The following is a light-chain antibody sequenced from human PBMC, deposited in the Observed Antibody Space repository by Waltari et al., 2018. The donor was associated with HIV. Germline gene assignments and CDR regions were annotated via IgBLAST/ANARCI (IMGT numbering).Light chain of an antibody. CDR2: EAS. J-gene: IGKJ5*01. V-gene: IGKV4-1*01. Sequence: DIVLTQSPETLSVSLGERAAIHCQSGESVLSSSNNVNYFAWYQQRPGHPPTLLFSEASSRSSGVPARFTASGSRTDFTLTIDDLQADDVAVYFCQQYYSTPTFGRGTQLV. CDR1: ESVLSSSNNVNY. CDR3: QQYYSTPT.